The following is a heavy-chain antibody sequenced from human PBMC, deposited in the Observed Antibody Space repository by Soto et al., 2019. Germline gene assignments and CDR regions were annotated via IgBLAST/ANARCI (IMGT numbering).Heavy chain of an antibody. CDR3: ATIVPSSGWYDDYYYGMDV. CDR1: GYSFIDYA. Sequence: QVQLVQSGAEVKKPGASVKVSCRASGYSFIDYAIHWVRQAPGQRLEWMGWINGGNGNTKYSQKFQGRVTITRDTSASTAYMELSSLRSEDTAVYYWATIVPSSGWYDDYYYGMDVWGQGTTVTVSS. D-gene: IGHD6-19*01. CDR2: INGGNGNT. J-gene: IGHJ6*02. V-gene: IGHV1-3*01.